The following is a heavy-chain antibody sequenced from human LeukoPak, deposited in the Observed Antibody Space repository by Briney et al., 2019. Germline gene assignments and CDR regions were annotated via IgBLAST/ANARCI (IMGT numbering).Heavy chain of an antibody. CDR3: ASEGTIWGYDRQGYNWFDP. J-gene: IGHJ5*02. CDR1: GYTFTGYY. CDR2: INPNSGGT. V-gene: IGHV1-2*02. D-gene: IGHD5-12*01. Sequence: GASVKVSCKASGYTFTGYYMHWVRQAPGQGLEWMGWINPNSGGTNYAQKFQGRVTMTRDTSISTAYMELSRLRSDDTAVYYCASEGTIWGYDRQGYNWFDPWGQGTLVTVSS.